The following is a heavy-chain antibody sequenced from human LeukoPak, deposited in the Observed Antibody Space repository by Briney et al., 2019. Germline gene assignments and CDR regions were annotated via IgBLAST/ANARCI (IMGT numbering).Heavy chain of an antibody. D-gene: IGHD1-26*01. CDR1: GYTFSSYW. CDR3: ARVGRGSYAYDY. CDR2: IKQDGSEK. V-gene: IGHV3-7*03. J-gene: IGHJ4*02. Sequence: GGSLRLSCEASGYTFSSYWMSWVRQAPGKGLEWVANIKQDGSEKYYVDSVKGRFTISRDNAKNSLYLQMNSLRAEDTAVYYCARVGRGSYAYDYWGQGTLVTVSP.